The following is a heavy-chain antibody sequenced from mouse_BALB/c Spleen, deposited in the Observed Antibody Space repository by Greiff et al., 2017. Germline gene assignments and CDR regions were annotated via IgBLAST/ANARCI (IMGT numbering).Heavy chain of an antibody. CDR2: ISSGGSYT. D-gene: IGHD1-1*01. Sequence: EVNVVESGGGLVKPGGSLKLSCAASGFTFSSYAMSWVRQSPEKRLEWVAEISSGGSYTYYPDTVTGRFTISRDNAKNTLYLEMSSLRSEDTAMYYCARRDYGSSYGDYFDYWGQGTTLTVSS. CDR3: ARRDYGSSYGDYFDY. J-gene: IGHJ2*01. CDR1: GFTFSSYA. V-gene: IGHV5-9-4*01.